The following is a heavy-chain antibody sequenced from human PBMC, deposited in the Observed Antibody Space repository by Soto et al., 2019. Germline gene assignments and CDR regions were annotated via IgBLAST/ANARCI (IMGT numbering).Heavy chain of an antibody. J-gene: IGHJ4*02. V-gene: IGHV3-30-3*01. CDR3: ARDYVSGSAALGTLPLY. CDR2: ISSDGSSK. D-gene: IGHD6-13*01. CDR1: GFTFSYYA. Sequence: QVQLVESGGGVVQPGRSLRLSCAASGFTFSYYAMHWVRQSPGKGLEWVAVISSDGSSKYYANFVRDRFTISRDNSNGTLSLQVSSLTSEDTAVYYCARDYVSGSAALGTLPLYWGRGTQVTVSS.